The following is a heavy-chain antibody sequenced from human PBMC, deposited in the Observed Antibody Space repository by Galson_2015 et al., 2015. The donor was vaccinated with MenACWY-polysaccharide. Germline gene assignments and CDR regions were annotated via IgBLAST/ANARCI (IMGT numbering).Heavy chain of an antibody. J-gene: IGHJ4*02. Sequence: SLRLSCAASGFIFNTYGMAWARPAPGKGLEWVSTVSASDGTSKTYADSVKGRFTISRDNAKNTLYLQMNSLRAEDTAVYYCARDPLWDRTVGFDYWVQGTLVTVSS. CDR2: VSASDGTSK. CDR3: ARDPLWDRTVGFDY. CDR1: GFIFNTYG. D-gene: IGHD3-16*01. V-gene: IGHV3-74*01.